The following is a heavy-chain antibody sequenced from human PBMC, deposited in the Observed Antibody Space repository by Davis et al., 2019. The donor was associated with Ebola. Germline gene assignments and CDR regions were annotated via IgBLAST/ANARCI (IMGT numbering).Heavy chain of an antibody. CDR3: ARSLVGATYLSVYYYYGMDV. CDR1: GFTVSSNY. V-gene: IGHV3-53*01. D-gene: IGHD1-26*01. Sequence: GGSLRLSCAASGFTVSSNYMSWVRQAPGKGLEWVSVIYSGGSTYYADSVKGRFTISRDNAKNSLYLQMNSLRAEDTAVYYCARSLVGATYLSVYYYYGMDVWGQGTTVTVSS. J-gene: IGHJ6*02. CDR2: IYSGGST.